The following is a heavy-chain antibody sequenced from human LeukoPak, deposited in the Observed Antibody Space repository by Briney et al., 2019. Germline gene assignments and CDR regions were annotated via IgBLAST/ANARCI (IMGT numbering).Heavy chain of an antibody. J-gene: IGHJ4*02. CDR1: EFTFSSYG. Sequence: GGSLRLSCAASEFTFSSYGMHWVRQAPGKGLEWVAVIWYDGSNKYYADSVKGRFTISRDNSKNTLYLQMNSLRAEDTAVYYCARDRAVTTSCFDYWGQGTLVTVSS. CDR3: ARDRAVTTSCFDY. D-gene: IGHD4-17*01. V-gene: IGHV3-33*01. CDR2: IWYDGSNK.